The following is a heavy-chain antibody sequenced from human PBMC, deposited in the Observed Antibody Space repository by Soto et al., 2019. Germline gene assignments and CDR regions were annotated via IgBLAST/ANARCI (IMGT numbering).Heavy chain of an antibody. J-gene: IGHJ3*02. D-gene: IGHD4-17*01. Sequence: EVQLVASGGGLVKPGESLRLSCAGSGLALSNARMTWVRQSPGKGLEWVGRIQTKGDGGTADYPAAVRGRFTISRDDSKNTLYLQLNSLSTEDTAVYYCTTDYGWAFGIWGQGTMVTVSS. CDR2: IQTKGDGGTA. V-gene: IGHV3-15*01. CDR1: GLALSNAR. CDR3: TTDYGWAFGI.